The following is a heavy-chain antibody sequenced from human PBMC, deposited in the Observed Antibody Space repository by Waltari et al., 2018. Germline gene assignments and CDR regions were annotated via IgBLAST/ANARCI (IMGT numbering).Heavy chain of an antibody. CDR3: AKERRERITMVQGENY. D-gene: IGHD3-10*01. V-gene: IGHV3-23*04. J-gene: IGHJ4*02. CDR2: LSGSGGST. Sequence: EVQLVESGGGLVQPGRSLRLSCTASGFTFRSYAMRWVRQAPGKGLEWVSALSGSGGSTDDADSVKGRFTISRDNSKNTRYLQMNSLRAEDTAVYYCAKERRERITMVQGENYWGQGTLVTVSS. CDR1: GFTFRSYA.